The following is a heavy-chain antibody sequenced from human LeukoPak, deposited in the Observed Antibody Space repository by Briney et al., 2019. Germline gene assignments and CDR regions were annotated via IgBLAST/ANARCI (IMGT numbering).Heavy chain of an antibody. D-gene: IGHD5-18*01. CDR3: AKGAGGFSYYNWFDP. V-gene: IGHV4-39*07. Sequence: SETLSLTCTVSGGSISSSPYYWGWIRQPPGKGLEWIVSIYYSGTTHYNPSLESRVTISVDTSKNQFSLKLASVTAADTAIYYCAKGAGGFSYYNWFDPWGQGTLVTVSS. CDR1: GGSISSSPYY. J-gene: IGHJ5*02. CDR2: IYYSGTT.